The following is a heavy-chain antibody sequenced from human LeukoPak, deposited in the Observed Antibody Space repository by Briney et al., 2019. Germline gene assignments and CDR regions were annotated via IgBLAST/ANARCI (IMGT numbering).Heavy chain of an antibody. Sequence: PETLSLTCAVYGGSFSGYYWSWIRQPPGKGLEWIGEINHSGSTNYNPSLKSRVTISVDTSKNQFSLKLSSVTAADTAVYYCARGYSSGWYLYYGMDVWGQGTTVTVSS. CDR2: INHSGST. CDR3: ARGYSSGWYLYYGMDV. CDR1: GGSFSGYY. D-gene: IGHD6-19*01. J-gene: IGHJ6*02. V-gene: IGHV4-34*01.